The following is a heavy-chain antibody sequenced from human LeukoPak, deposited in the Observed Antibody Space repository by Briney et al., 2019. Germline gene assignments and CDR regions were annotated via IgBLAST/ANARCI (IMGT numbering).Heavy chain of an antibody. Sequence: GGSLRLSCAASGFTFSSYAISWVRQAPGKGLDGVSAISGSGGSTYYADSVKGRFTISRDNSKNTLYLQMNSLRAEDTAVYYCAKGSSGSYGYWGQGTLVTVSS. CDR1: GFTFSSYA. D-gene: IGHD3-10*01. J-gene: IGHJ4*02. CDR2: ISGSGGST. CDR3: AKGSSGSYGY. V-gene: IGHV3-23*01.